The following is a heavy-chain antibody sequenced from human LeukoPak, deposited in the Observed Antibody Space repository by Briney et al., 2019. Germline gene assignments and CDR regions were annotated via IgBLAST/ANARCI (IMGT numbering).Heavy chain of an antibody. V-gene: IGHV3-43D*03. Sequence: GGSLRLSCAASGFTFDDYAMHWVRQAPGKGLEWVSLISWDGGSTYYADSVKGRFTISRDNAKNSLYLQMNSLRAEDTAVYYCARAPVGQWLPGGFDYWGQGTLVTVSS. J-gene: IGHJ4*02. CDR1: GFTFDDYA. CDR3: ARAPVGQWLPGGFDY. CDR2: ISWDGGST. D-gene: IGHD6-19*01.